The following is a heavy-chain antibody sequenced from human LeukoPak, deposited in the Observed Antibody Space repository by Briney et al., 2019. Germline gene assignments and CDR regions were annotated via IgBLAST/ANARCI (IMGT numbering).Heavy chain of an antibody. V-gene: IGHV3-33*06. CDR1: GFTFSSYG. CDR2: IWYDGSNK. CDR3: AKQEMEYYDSSGYYRF. D-gene: IGHD3-22*01. Sequence: GGSLRLSCAASGFTFSSYGMHWVRQAPGKGLEWVAVIWYDGSNKYYADSVKGRFTISRDNSKNTLYLQMNSLRAEDTAVYYCAKQEMEYYDSSGYYRFWGQGTLVTVSS. J-gene: IGHJ4*02.